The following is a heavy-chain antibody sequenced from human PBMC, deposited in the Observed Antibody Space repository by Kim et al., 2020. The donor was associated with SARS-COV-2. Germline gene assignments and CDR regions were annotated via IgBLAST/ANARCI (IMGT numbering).Heavy chain of an antibody. Sequence: GGSLRLSCAASGFSLSDYWMTWVRQAPGRGLQWVASSSHRGTTSYYVASVQGRITISRDNAQNLLLLHMSNRTGDESGIYYAAGSICEEESHFIVGYF. CDR1: GFSLSDYW. V-gene: IGHV3-7*01. J-gene: IGHJ1*01. CDR2: SSHRGTTS. D-gene: IGHD3-16*02. CDR3: AGSICEEESHFIVGYF.